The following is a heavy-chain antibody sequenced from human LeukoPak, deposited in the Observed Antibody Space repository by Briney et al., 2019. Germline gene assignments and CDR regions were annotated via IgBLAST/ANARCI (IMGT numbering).Heavy chain of an antibody. CDR1: GGSISSNNW. Sequence: TSETLSLTCAVSGGSISSNNWWGWVRQPPGKGLEWIGEIYHSGSPNYNPSLKSRVTISVDTSKNQFSLRLTSVTAADTAVYYCAREKLGYCSAGSCYSDWFDPWSQGTLVTVSS. J-gene: IGHJ5*02. V-gene: IGHV4-4*02. CDR2: IYHSGSP. CDR3: AREKLGYCSAGSCYSDWFDP. D-gene: IGHD2-15*01.